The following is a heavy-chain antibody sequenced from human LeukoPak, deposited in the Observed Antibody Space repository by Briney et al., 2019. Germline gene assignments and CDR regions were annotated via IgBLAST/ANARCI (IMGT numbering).Heavy chain of an antibody. CDR3: AREDIAAAGDFDY. D-gene: IGHD6-13*01. Sequence: PGGSLRLSCAASGFTFSSYWMSWVRQAPGKGLEWVANIKQDGSEKYYVDSVKSRFTISRDNAKNSLYLQMNSLRAEDTAVYYCAREDIAAAGDFDYWGQGTLVTVSS. CDR2: IKQDGSEK. V-gene: IGHV3-7*03. J-gene: IGHJ4*02. CDR1: GFTFSSYW.